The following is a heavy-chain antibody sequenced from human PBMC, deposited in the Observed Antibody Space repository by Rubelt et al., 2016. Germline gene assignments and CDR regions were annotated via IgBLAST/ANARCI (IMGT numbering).Heavy chain of an antibody. Sequence: EVQLVESGGGLVQPGGSLRLSCAASGSSFSTSWMHWVRQVPGKGLVWVSRINSDGSRTTYADPGKVRFTISRDNARNMGFLQMNRLRVEDTAVYYCARDWYGAIDWWGQGTLVTVSP. V-gene: IGHV3-74*03. CDR3: ARDWYGAIDW. J-gene: IGHJ4*02. CDR1: GSSFSTSW. D-gene: IGHD4/OR15-4a*01. CDR2: INSDGSRT.